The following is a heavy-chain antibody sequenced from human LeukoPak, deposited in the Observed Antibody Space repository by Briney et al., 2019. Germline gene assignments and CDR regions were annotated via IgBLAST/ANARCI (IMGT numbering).Heavy chain of an antibody. V-gene: IGHV3-33*01. CDR2: IWNDGSQK. CDR1: GYTFSSYG. Sequence: PGGSLRLSCAASGYTFSSYGMHWVRPAPGKGLEWVAVIWNDGSQKYYADSVKGRFTISRDNSKNTLYLQMNSLRAEDTAVYYCARDKGPYYFDQWGQGTLLTVSS. J-gene: IGHJ4*02. CDR3: ARDKGPYYFDQ.